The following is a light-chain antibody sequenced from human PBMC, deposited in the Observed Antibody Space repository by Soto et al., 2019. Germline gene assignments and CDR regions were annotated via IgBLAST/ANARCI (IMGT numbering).Light chain of an antibody. CDR3: SSLRV. CDR2: EVT. J-gene: IGLJ3*02. CDR1: SSDVGGYNY. Sequence: QSVLTQPASVSGSPGQSITISCTGTSSDVGGYNYVSWYQQHPGKAPKLIIYEVTKRPSGVPDRFSGSKSGNTASLSVSGLQAEDEADYYCSSLRVFGGGTKLTVL. V-gene: IGLV2-8*01.